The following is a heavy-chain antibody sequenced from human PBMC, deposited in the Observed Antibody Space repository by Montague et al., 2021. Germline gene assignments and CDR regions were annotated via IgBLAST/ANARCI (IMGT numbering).Heavy chain of an antibody. J-gene: IGHJ5*02. CDR3: ARDRERTYGRFFHP. V-gene: IGHV4-59*01. CDR1: GGSISTYH. CDR2: THYNGNT. D-gene: IGHD3-16*01. Sequence: SETLSLTCTVSGGSISTYHWIWLRQPPGKGLEWIGETHYNGNTNYNYNPSLKSRVTISVDKSNNQFSLKQSSVTAADTAVYYCARDRERTYGRFFHPWGQGTLVTVSS.